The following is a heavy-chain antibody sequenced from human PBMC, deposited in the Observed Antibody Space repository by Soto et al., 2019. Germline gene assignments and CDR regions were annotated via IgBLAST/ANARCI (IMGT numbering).Heavy chain of an antibody. J-gene: IGHJ6*02. Sequence: PSETLSLTCTVSGGSIRSYYWNWIRQPPGKGLEWIGYIYYSGSTYYNPSLKSRVTISVDTSKNQFSLKLSSVTAADTAVYYCAREGVSSSWYNYYGMDVWGQGTTVTVS. CDR2: IYYSGST. V-gene: IGHV4-59*01. CDR3: AREGVSSSWYNYYGMDV. CDR1: GGSIRSYY. D-gene: IGHD6-13*01.